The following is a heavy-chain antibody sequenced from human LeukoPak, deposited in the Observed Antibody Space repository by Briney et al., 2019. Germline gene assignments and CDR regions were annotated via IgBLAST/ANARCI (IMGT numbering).Heavy chain of an antibody. CDR2: IYPGDSDT. D-gene: IGHD3-10*01. Sequence: GESLKISCKGSGYSFTSYWIGWVRQMPGKGLEWMGIIYPGDSDTRYSPSFQGQVTISADKSISTAYLQWSSLKASDTAMYYCARQGMVRGVIITGPYYFDYWGQGTLATVSS. V-gene: IGHV5-51*01. CDR1: GYSFTSYW. CDR3: ARQGMVRGVIITGPYYFDY. J-gene: IGHJ4*02.